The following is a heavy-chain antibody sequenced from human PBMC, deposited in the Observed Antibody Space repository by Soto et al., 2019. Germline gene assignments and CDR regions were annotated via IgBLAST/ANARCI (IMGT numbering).Heavy chain of an antibody. J-gene: IGHJ4*02. CDR1: GGSISSSSYY. CDR3: ARQAVAGTRWPPSYFDY. Sequence: LSLTCTVSGGSISSSSYYWGWIRQPPGKGLEWIGSIYYSGSTYYNPSLKSRVTISVDTSKNQFSLKLSSVTAADTAVYYCARQAVAGTRWPPSYFDYWGQGTLVTVSS. V-gene: IGHV4-39*01. CDR2: IYYSGST. D-gene: IGHD6-19*01.